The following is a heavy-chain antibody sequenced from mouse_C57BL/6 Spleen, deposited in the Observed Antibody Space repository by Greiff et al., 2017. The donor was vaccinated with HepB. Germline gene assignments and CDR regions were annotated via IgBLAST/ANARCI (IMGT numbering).Heavy chain of an antibody. CDR2: IDPSDSYT. Sequence: QVQLQQPGAELVMPGASVKLSCKASGYTFTSYWMHWVKQRPGQGLEWIGEIDPSDSYTNYNQKFKGKSTLTVDKSSSPAYMQLSSLTSEDSAVYYCARVIYDGYPYYFDYWGQGTTLTVSS. CDR3: ARVIYDGYPYYFDY. D-gene: IGHD2-3*01. CDR1: GYTFTSYW. J-gene: IGHJ2*01. V-gene: IGHV1-69*01.